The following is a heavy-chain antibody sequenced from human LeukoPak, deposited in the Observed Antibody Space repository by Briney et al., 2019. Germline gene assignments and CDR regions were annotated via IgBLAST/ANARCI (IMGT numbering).Heavy chain of an antibody. CDR1: GGTFSSYA. V-gene: IGHV1-69*05. Sequence: SVKVSCKACGGTFSSYAISWVRQATGQGLEWMGGIIPIFGTANYAQKFQGRVTITTDESTSTAYMELSSLRSEDTAVYYCARDHDSSGWYWFDPWGQGTLVTVSS. CDR3: ARDHDSSGWYWFDP. J-gene: IGHJ5*02. D-gene: IGHD6-19*01. CDR2: IIPIFGTA.